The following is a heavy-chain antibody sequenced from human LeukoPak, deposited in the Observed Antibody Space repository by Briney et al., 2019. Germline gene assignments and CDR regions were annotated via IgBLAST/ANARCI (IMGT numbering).Heavy chain of an antibody. CDR1: GYTFTSYG. V-gene: IGHV1-18*01. D-gene: IGHD4-17*01. CDR3: ARDPVKGSQFDY. CDR2: ISAYNGNT. J-gene: IGHJ4*02. Sequence: ASVRVSCKASGYTFTSYGISWVRQAPGQGLERMGWISAYNGNTNYAQKLQGRVTMTTDTSTSTAYMELRSLRSDDTAVYYCARDPVKGSQFDYWGQGTLVTVSS.